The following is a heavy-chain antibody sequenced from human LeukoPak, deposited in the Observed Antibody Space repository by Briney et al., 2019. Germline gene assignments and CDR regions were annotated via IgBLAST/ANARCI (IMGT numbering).Heavy chain of an antibody. CDR3: VRGGLYSNT. V-gene: IGHV3-48*04. D-gene: IGHD6-13*01. Sequence: PGGSLRLSCAASGFTFSSYSMSWVRQAPGRGLEWISYISESSSTIYYVDSVKGRFTISRDNAKNSLYLQMNSLRAEDTAVYYCVRGGLYSNTWGQGTLVTVSS. J-gene: IGHJ5*02. CDR1: GFTFSSYS. CDR2: ISESSSTI.